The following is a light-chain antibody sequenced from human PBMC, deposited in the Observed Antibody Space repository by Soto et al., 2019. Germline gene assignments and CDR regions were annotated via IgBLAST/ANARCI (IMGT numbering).Light chain of an antibody. V-gene: IGKV1-5*01. CDR3: QQYNIYPYT. J-gene: IGKJ2*01. Sequence: DVPMTQSPSTLSASVGDRVTITCRASQSISDWLAWYQQKPGKDPKLLIYDALKLESGVPSRFSGSGSGTEFTLTISSLQPDDFASYYCQQYNIYPYTFGQGTKLEIK. CDR1: QSISDW. CDR2: DAL.